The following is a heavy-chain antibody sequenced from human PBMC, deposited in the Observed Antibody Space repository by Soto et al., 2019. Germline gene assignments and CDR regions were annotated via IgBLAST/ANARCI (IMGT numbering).Heavy chain of an antibody. J-gene: IGHJ6*02. Sequence: EVQLVESGGGLVQPGGSLRLSCAASGFSFSDYQMNWVRQAPGKGLEWILYISSSDSTIFYADSVKGRFTVSRDDANNSLYLQMDNLRAEDTAVYYCVRFDYDSDYYYGMDVWGQGTTVTVSS. V-gene: IGHV3-48*03. CDR2: ISSSDSTI. CDR1: GFSFSDYQ. D-gene: IGHD4-17*01. CDR3: VRFDYDSDYYYGMDV.